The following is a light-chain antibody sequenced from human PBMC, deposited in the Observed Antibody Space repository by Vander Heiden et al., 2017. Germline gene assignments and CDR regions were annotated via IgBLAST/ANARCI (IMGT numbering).Light chain of an antibody. CDR1: QSISSY. J-gene: IGKJ2*01. CDR2: AAS. CDR3: QQRDCNPRSST. Sequence: DIQMTQSPSSLSASVGDRVTITCRASQSISSYLNWYQQKPGKAPKLLIYAASSLQRGVKSRFSGSGYATDFTLTISSRLPDDFAPNYCQQRDCNPRSSTFGPGTKMEIK. V-gene: IGKV1-39*01.